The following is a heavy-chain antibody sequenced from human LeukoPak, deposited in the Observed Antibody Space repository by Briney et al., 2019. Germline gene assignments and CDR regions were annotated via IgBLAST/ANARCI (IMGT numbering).Heavy chain of an antibody. Sequence: ASVKVSCKASGYTFTSYGISWVRQAPGQGLEWMGWISAYNGNTNYAQKLQGRVTMTTDTSTSTAYMELSSLRSEDTAVYYCARDGTDSVYLKVHNWFDPWGQGTLVTVSS. CDR3: ARDGTDSVYLKVHNWFDP. D-gene: IGHD5/OR15-5a*01. J-gene: IGHJ5*02. V-gene: IGHV1-18*01. CDR2: ISAYNGNT. CDR1: GYTFTSYG.